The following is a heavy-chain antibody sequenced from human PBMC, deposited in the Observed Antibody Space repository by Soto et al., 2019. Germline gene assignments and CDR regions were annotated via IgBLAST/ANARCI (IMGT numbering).Heavy chain of an antibody. J-gene: IGHJ5*02. D-gene: IGHD1-7*01. V-gene: IGHV4-34*01. CDR1: GGSFSGYY. CDR2: INHSGCT. Sequence: SETLSLTCAVYGGSFSGYYWSWIRQPPGKGLEWIGEINHSGCTNYNPSLKSRVTISVDTSKNQFSLKLSSVTAADTAVYYCARGELELRPFDPWGQGTLVTVSS. CDR3: ARGELELRPFDP.